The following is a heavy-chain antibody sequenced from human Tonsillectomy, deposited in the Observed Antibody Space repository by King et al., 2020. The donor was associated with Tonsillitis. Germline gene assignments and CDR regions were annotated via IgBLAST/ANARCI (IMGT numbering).Heavy chain of an antibody. D-gene: IGHD1-14*01. CDR2: IYPGDSDT. CDR3: ASRDGQQLRGISGFDY. CDR1: GFRFTTYW. Sequence: VQLVESGAEVKKPGESLKISCKGSGFRFTTYWIGWVRQMPGKGLEWMGIIYPGDSDTRYSPSFQGQVTISADKSLNTAYLQWNSLKASDTAMYYCASRDGQQLRGISGFDYWGQGTLVTVSS. J-gene: IGHJ4*02. V-gene: IGHV5-51*01.